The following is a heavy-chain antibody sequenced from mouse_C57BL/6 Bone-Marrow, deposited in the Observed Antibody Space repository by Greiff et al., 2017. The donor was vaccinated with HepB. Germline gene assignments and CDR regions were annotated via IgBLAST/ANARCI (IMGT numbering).Heavy chain of an antibody. CDR1: GYAFSSSW. Sequence: QVQLQQSGPELVKPGASVKISCKASGYAFSSSWMNWVKQRPGKGLEWIGRIYPGDGDTNYNGKFKGKATLTADKSSSTAYMQLSSLTSEDSAVYYCALYDENYWYFGGWGTGTTVT. CDR3: ALYDENYWYFGG. V-gene: IGHV1-82*01. D-gene: IGHD2-4*01. J-gene: IGHJ1*03. CDR2: IYPGDGDT.